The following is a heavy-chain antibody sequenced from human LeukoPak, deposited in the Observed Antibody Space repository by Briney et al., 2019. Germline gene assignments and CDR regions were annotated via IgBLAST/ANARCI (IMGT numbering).Heavy chain of an antibody. V-gene: IGHV4-4*07. CDR2: IYTSGGT. Sequence: PSETLSLTCSVSGGSIRYYYWTWIRQPAGKGLEWIGRIYTSGGTNYNPSLKSRVTMSVDTSKNQFSLKLSSVTAADTAVYYCARGVVPASHFDYWGQGTLVTVSS. CDR3: ARGVVPASHFDY. J-gene: IGHJ4*02. CDR1: GGSIRYYY. D-gene: IGHD2-2*01.